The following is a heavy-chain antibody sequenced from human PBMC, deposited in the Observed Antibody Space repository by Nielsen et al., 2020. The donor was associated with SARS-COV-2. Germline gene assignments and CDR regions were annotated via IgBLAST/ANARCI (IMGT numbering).Heavy chain of an antibody. J-gene: IGHJ4*02. CDR3: VKGWVGTAGY. Sequence: GGSLRLSCSASGFTFSSSAMHWVRQAPGKGLEYVSAISSNGGSTYYADSVKGRCTISRDNSKNTLYLQMSSLRAEDTAVYYCVKGWVGTAGYWGQGTLVTVSS. V-gene: IGHV3-64D*06. CDR2: ISSNGGST. CDR1: GFTFSSSA. D-gene: IGHD1-1*01.